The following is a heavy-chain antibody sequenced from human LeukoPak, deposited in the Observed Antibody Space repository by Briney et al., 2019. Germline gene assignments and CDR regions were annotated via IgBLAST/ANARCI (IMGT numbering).Heavy chain of an antibody. V-gene: IGHV3-21*04. J-gene: IGHJ4*02. D-gene: IGHD4-11*01. CDR2: ISSSSSYI. CDR3: ARNDEFEDPVTPRGKFFDY. Sequence: GGSLRLSCAASGFTFSSYSMNWVRQAPGKGLEWVSSISSSSSYIYYADSVKGRFTISRDNAKNSLYLQMNSLRAEDTAVYYCARNDEFEDPVTPRGKFFDYWGQGTLVTVSS. CDR1: GFTFSSYS.